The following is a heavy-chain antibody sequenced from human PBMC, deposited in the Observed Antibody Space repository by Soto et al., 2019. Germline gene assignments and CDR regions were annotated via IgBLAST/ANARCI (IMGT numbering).Heavy chain of an antibody. CDR3: ARVSDILTGRNWFDP. J-gene: IGHJ5*02. D-gene: IGHD3-9*01. CDR1: GYTFTSYG. V-gene: IGHV1-18*04. CDR2: ISAYNGNT. Sequence: GPSVKVSCKASGYTFTSYGISWVRQAPGQGLEWMGWISAYNGNTNYAQKLQGRVTMTTDTSTSTAYMELRSLRSDDTAVYYCARVSDILTGRNWFDPWGQGTLVTVSS.